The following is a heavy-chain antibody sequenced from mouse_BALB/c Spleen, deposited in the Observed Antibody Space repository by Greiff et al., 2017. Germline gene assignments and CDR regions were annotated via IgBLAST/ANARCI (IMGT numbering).Heavy chain of an antibody. J-gene: IGHJ4*01. V-gene: IGHV1S56*01. CDR2: IYPGDGST. CDR3: ARAGLLRGYYYAMDY. D-gene: IGHD1-1*01. Sequence: QVELQQSGPELVKPGASVKMSCKASGYTFTSYYIHWVKQRPGQGLEWIGWIYPGDGSTKYNEKFKGKTTLTADKSSSTAYMLLSSLTSEDSAIYFCARAGLLRGYYYAMDYRGQGTSVTGSS. CDR1: GYTFTSYY.